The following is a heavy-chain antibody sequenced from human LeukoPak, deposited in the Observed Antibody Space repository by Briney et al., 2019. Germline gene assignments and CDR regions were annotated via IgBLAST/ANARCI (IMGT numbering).Heavy chain of an antibody. CDR3: AGVHLWVVSGARDLYAFDI. CDR2: IIPIFGTA. CDR1: GYTFTSYA. J-gene: IGHJ3*02. D-gene: IGHD3-22*01. V-gene: IGHV1-69*05. Sequence: AASVKVSCKASGYTFTSYAISWVRQAPGQGLEWMGGIIPIFGTANYAQKFQGRVTITTDESASTAYMELSSLRSEDTAVYYCAGVHLWVVSGARDLYAFDIWGQGTMVTVSS.